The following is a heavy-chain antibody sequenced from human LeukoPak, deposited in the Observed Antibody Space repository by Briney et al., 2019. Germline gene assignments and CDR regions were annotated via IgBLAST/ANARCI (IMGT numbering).Heavy chain of an antibody. CDR1: GFTFSSYS. J-gene: IGHJ4*02. CDR3: ARGSAYHDSSGYICDY. CDR2: ISSSSSYI. D-gene: IGHD3-22*01. V-gene: IGHV3-21*01. Sequence: GGSLRLSCAASGFTFSSYSMNWVRQAPGKGLEWVSSISSSSSYIYYADSVKGRFTISRDNAKNPLYLQMNSLRAEDTAVYYCARGSAYHDSSGYICDYWGQGTLVTVSS.